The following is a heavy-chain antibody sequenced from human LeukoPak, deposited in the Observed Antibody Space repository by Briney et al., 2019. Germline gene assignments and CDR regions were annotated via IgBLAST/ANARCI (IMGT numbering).Heavy chain of an antibody. V-gene: IGHV3-7*01. CDR2: IKQDGSEK. D-gene: IGHD2-2*01. J-gene: IGHJ3*02. Sequence: GGSLRLSCAASGFTFSSYWMSWVRQAPGKGLEWVANIKQDGSEKYYVDSVKGRFTISRDNAKNSLYLQMNSLRAEDTAVYYCARVVPAALNVFDIWGQGTMVTVSS. CDR3: ARVVPAALNVFDI. CDR1: GFTFSSYW.